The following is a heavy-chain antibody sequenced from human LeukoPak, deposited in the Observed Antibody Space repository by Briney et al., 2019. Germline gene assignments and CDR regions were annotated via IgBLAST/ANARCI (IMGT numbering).Heavy chain of an antibody. CDR3: AKDIGSSWLHDAFDI. Sequence: GGSLRLSCAASGFTFDDHDMHWVRQAPGKGLEWVSGITWDSGITGYADSVKGRFTISRDNAKNSLYLQMNSLRAEDTALYYCAKDIGSSWLHDAFDIWGQGTMVTVSS. D-gene: IGHD6-13*01. J-gene: IGHJ3*02. V-gene: IGHV3-9*01. CDR2: ITWDSGIT. CDR1: GFTFDDHD.